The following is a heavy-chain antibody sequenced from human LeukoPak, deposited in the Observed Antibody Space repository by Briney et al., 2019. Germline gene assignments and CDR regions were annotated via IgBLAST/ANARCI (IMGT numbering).Heavy chain of an antibody. D-gene: IGHD2-15*01. CDR2: ISGSGVSS. CDR1: EFTFSTYA. V-gene: IGHV3-23*01. CDR3: ARSGSFFPFDY. J-gene: IGHJ4*02. Sequence: PGGSLRLSCAASEFTFSTYAMSWVRQAPGKGLEWVSAISGSGVSSYYADSVKGRFTISRDNVKNSLYLQMNSLRAEDTAVYYCARSGSFFPFDYWGQGTLVTVSS.